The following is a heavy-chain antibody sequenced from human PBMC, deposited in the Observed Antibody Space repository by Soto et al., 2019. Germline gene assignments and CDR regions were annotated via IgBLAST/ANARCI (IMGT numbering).Heavy chain of an antibody. CDR1: GFTFSSYG. Sequence: GGSLRLSCAASGFTFSSYGMHWVRQAPGKGLEWVAVIWYDGSNKYYADSVKGRFTISRDNSKNTLYLQMNSLRAEDTAVYYCARDFHDYGDYPWFDPWGQGTLVTVSS. CDR3: ARDFHDYGDYPWFDP. J-gene: IGHJ5*02. D-gene: IGHD4-17*01. V-gene: IGHV3-33*01. CDR2: IWYDGSNK.